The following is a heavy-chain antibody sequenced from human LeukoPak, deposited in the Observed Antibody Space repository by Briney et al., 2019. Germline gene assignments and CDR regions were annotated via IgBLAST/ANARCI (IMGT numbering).Heavy chain of an antibody. D-gene: IGHD3-22*01. CDR1: GFTVSNNY. CDR3: ARDPGDSRFDY. CDR2: IYSGGST. J-gene: IGHJ4*02. Sequence: GGSLRLSCAASGFTVSNNYMSWVRQAPGKGLEWVSVIYSGGSTYYADSVKGRFTISRDNSKNALYLQMNSLGAEDTAVYYCARDPGDSRFDYWGQGTLVTVSS. V-gene: IGHV3-53*01.